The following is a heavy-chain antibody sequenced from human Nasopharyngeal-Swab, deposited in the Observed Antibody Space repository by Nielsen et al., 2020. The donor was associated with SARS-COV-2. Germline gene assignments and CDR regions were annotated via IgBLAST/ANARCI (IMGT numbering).Heavy chain of an antibody. CDR2: INPNVGGA. Sequence: ASVKVSCKASGYPFSSYYIHWVRQAPAQGLEWMGIINPNVGGASYAQEFQGRVTMTRDTSTSTVYMELSSLRSEDTAVYYCARDRRSGLDTGVVCDYWGQGSLVTVSS. CDR3: ARDRRSGLDTGVVCDY. D-gene: IGHD5-18*01. CDR1: GYPFSSYY. J-gene: IGHJ4*02. V-gene: IGHV1-46*01.